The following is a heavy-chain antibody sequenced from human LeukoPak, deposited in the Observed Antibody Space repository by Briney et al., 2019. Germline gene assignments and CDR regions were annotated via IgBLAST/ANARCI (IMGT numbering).Heavy chain of an antibody. V-gene: IGHV3-30*02. D-gene: IGHD3-10*01. CDR1: GFTFSNYG. J-gene: IGHJ5*02. CDR3: AKDYYGSGSPNNWFDP. Sequence: GGSLRLSCAASGFTFSNYGIHWVRQAPGKGLEWVAFIRYDGGSIYYADSVKGRFTISRDNSKNTLFLQMNSLRTEDTAVYYCAKDYYGSGSPNNWFDPWGQGTLVTVSS. CDR2: IRYDGGSI.